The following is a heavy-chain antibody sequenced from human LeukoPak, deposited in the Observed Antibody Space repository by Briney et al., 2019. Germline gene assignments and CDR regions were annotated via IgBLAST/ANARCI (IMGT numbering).Heavy chain of an antibody. Sequence: PGGSLRLSCAASGFTFSSYSMNWVRQAPVKGLEWVSSISSSSSYIYYADSVKGRFTISRDNAKNSLYLQMNSLRAEDTAVYYCASGYDSSGYYYNYWGQGTLVTVSS. D-gene: IGHD3-22*01. V-gene: IGHV3-21*01. CDR3: ASGYDSSGYYYNY. CDR1: GFTFSSYS. J-gene: IGHJ4*02. CDR2: ISSSSSYI.